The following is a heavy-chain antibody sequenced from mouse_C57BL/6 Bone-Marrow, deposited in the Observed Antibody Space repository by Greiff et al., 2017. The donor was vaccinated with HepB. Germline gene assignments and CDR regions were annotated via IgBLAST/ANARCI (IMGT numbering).Heavy chain of an antibody. CDR2: ILPGSGST. V-gene: IGHV1-9*01. CDR3: ARELFITTVVGYWYFDV. D-gene: IGHD1-1*01. Sequence: QVQLQQSGAELMKPGASVKLSCKATGYTFTGYWIEWVKQRPGHGLEWIGEILPGSGSTNYNEKFKGKAPFTADTSSNTAYMQLSSLTTEDSAIYYCARELFITTVVGYWYFDVWGTGTTVTVSS. J-gene: IGHJ1*03. CDR1: GYTFTGYW.